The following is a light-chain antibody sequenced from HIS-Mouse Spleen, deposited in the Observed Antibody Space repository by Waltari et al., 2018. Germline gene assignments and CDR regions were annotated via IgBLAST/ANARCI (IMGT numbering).Light chain of an antibody. V-gene: IGLV3-10*01. Sequence: SYELTQPPSVSVSPGQTARITCSGDALPKKYAYWYQQKSGQAPVLVIYEDSKRSSGIDERFSGSSSGTMATLTISGAQVEDEADDYCYSTDSSGNHRVFGGGTKLTVL. J-gene: IGLJ2*01. CDR2: EDS. CDR1: ALPKKY. CDR3: YSTDSSGNHRV.